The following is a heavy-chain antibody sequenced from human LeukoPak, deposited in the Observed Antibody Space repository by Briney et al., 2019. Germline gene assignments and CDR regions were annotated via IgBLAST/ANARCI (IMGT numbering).Heavy chain of an antibody. CDR2: MNSNSGNT. CDR3: ARVVRGVYYYYYYYMYV. J-gene: IGHJ6*03. V-gene: IGHV1-8*01. D-gene: IGHD1-26*01. CDR1: GYTFTSYD. Sequence: SVTVSCKSSGYTFTSYDINWVRQATGLGLDWVGLMNSNSGNTGYAQKLQGIVTMTRNTSISTAYMELSSLRSEDTAVYYCARVVRGVYYYYYYYMYVWGKGTTVTISS.